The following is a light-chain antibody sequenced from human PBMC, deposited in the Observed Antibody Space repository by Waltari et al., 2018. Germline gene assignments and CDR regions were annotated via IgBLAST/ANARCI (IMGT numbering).Light chain of an antibody. CDR1: QSVSRW. V-gene: IGKV1-5*03. Sequence: DIQMTQSPSTLSASVGDRVTMTCRASQSVSRWLAWYQQKPGRAPKLLIYKASTLESGVPSRFSDSGSETQFTLTITSLQPDDSATYYCQQYNRYFSFGQGTKVEIK. J-gene: IGKJ2*01. CDR2: KAS. CDR3: QQYNRYFS.